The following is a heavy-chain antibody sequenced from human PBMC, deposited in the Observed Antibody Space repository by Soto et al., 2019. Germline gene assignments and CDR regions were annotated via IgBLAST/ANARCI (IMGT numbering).Heavy chain of an antibody. D-gene: IGHD5-12*01. CDR1: GFSLSTSGGG. Sequence: QINWKESGPTLMKPTQTLTLTCSFSGFSLSTSGGGVGWIRQPPGKALEWLALIYWDDDKRYSPSLKSRLTITKDTSKNQVVLTMTNMDPVDTATYYCAHRRYSGYDFDYWGQGTLVIVSS. CDR2: IYWDDDK. CDR3: AHRRYSGYDFDY. J-gene: IGHJ4*02. V-gene: IGHV2-5*02.